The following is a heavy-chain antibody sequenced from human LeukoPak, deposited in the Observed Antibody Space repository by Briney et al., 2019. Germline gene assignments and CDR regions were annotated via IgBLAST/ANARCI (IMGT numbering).Heavy chain of an antibody. CDR3: ARTTSGATFSDYYYYHMDV. D-gene: IGHD1-26*01. V-gene: IGHV3-74*01. Sequence: GGSLRLSCAASGFSVSNSWMHWVRQPPGKGLVWVSRIHSDGSGTNYADSVKGRFTISRDNTKNILYLQMNSPRAEDTAVYYCARTTSGATFSDYYYYHMDVWGKGTTVTVS. CDR1: GFSVSNSW. CDR2: IHSDGSGT. J-gene: IGHJ6*03.